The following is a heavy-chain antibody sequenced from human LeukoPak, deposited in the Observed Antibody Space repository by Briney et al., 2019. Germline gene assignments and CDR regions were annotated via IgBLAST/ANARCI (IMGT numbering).Heavy chain of an antibody. CDR2: IYSGGST. D-gene: IGHD2-2*02. CDR1: GFTVSSNY. V-gene: IGHV3-53*01. Sequence: PGGSLRLSCAASGFTVSSNYMSWVRQAPGKGLEWVSVIYSGGSTYYADSVKGRFTISRDNSKNTLYLQMNSLRAEDTAVYYCARAVCSSTSCYTIGYYYYYMDVWGKGTMVTVSS. J-gene: IGHJ6*03. CDR3: ARAVCSSTSCYTIGYYYYYMDV.